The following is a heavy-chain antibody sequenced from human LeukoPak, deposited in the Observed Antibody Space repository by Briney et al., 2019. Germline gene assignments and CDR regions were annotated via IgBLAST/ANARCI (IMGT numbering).Heavy chain of an antibody. CDR2: IYSGGST. J-gene: IGHJ4*02. D-gene: IGHD6-13*01. CDR3: ARDRGIAAAGSFDY. Sequence: GGSLRLSCAASGFTVSSNYMSWVRQAPGKGLEWVSVIYSGGSTYYADSVKGRFTISRDNSKNTLYLQMNSLRAEDTAVYYCARDRGIAAAGSFDYWGQGTLVTVPS. CDR1: GFTVSSNY. V-gene: IGHV3-66*01.